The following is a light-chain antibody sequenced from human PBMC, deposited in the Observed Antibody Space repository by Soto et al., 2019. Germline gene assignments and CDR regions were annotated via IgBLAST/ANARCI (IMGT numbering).Light chain of an antibody. V-gene: IGLV1-40*01. Sequence: VLXQPPSVSGAPGQRVTISCTGSRSNIGAGYVVHWYQQVPGTAPKLLIYGNSNRPSGVPDRFSGSTSGTSASLAITGLQTEDEAVYYCHSYDSRLSGYVFGTGTKVTVL. CDR1: RSNIGAGYV. CDR2: GNS. CDR3: HSYDSRLSGYV. J-gene: IGLJ1*01.